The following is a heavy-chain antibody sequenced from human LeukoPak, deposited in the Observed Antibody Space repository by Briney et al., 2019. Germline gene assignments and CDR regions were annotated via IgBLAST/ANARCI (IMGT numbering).Heavy chain of an antibody. V-gene: IGHV3-23*01. CDR3: AKDANPHYDFWSGYK. J-gene: IGHJ4*02. CDR1: GFTFTGHT. CDR2: IGGRDDRT. Sequence: GESLRLSCAASGFTFTGHTMTWLRQAPGKGLEWVSIIGGRDDRTYYAASVKGRFTISRDNSKSILYLNMSSLRAEDTAVYYWAKDANPHYDFWSGYKWGEGTLVTVSS. D-gene: IGHD3-3*01.